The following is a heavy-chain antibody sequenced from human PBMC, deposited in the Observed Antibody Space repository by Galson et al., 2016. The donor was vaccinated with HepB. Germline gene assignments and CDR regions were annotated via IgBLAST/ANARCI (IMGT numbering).Heavy chain of an antibody. CDR1: GFTFTTYT. D-gene: IGHD5-18*01. CDR2: ISPDSRYR. Sequence: SLRLSCAASGFTFTTYTMNWVRQTPGKGLEWVSSISPDSRYRYYADSVKGRFTISRDNAKNSLYLQMNSLRDEDTAVYYCAREKTATIDYWGQGTLVTVSS. CDR3: AREKTATIDY. J-gene: IGHJ4*02. V-gene: IGHV3-21*01.